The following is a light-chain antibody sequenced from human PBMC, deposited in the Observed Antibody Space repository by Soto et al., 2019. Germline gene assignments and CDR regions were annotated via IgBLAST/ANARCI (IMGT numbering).Light chain of an antibody. CDR2: AAS. Sequence: AIRMTQSPCSLSASTGDRVTITCRASQSIATCLAWYQQIPGRAPKLLIFAASTPQRGVPSRFSGSGSGTDVSLTISCLQAEDFAPYYCQQYDIHPPTFGGGTKVEIK. V-gene: IGKV1-8*01. CDR3: QQYDIHPPT. J-gene: IGKJ4*01. CDR1: QSIATC.